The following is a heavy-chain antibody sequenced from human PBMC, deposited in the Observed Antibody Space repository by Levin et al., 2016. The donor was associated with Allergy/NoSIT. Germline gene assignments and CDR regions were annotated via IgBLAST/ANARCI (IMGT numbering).Heavy chain of an antibody. D-gene: IGHD3-22*01. J-gene: IGHJ3*02. CDR2: INPSGGST. Sequence: ASVKVSCKASGYTFTSYYMHWVRQAPGQGLEWMGIINPSGGSTSYAQKFQGRVTMTRDTSTSTVYMELSSLRSDDTAVYYCARTASYYYDSSGPDAFDIWGQGTMVTVSS. CDR3: ARTASYYYDSSGPDAFDI. V-gene: IGHV1-46*01. CDR1: GYTFTSYY.